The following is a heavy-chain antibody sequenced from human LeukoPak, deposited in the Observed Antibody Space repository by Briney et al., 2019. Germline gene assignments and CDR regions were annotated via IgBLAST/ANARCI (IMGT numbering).Heavy chain of an antibody. V-gene: IGHV4-34*01. CDR3: ARDVYDPMLYGMDV. CDR2: INHSGST. CDR1: GFTFSDYY. Sequence: LRLSCAASGFTFSDYYMSWIRQPPGKGLEWIGEINHSGSTNYNPSLKSRVTISVDTSKNQFSLKLSSVTAADTAVYYCARDVYDPMLYGMDVWGQGTTVTVSS. J-gene: IGHJ6*02. D-gene: IGHD2-8*01.